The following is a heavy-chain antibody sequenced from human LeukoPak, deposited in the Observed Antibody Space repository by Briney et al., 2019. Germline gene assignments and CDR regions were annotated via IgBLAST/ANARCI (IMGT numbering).Heavy chain of an antibody. CDR3: ARDYVGYSSGWYALEYFQH. J-gene: IGHJ1*01. CDR2: ISSSSSYI. V-gene: IGHV3-21*01. Sequence: GGSLRLSCAASGFTFSSYSMNWVRQAPGKGLEWVSSISSSSSYIYYADSVKGRFTISRDNAKNSLYLQMNSLRAEDTAVYYCARDYVGYSSGWYALEYFQHWGQGTLVTVSS. CDR1: GFTFSSYS. D-gene: IGHD6-19*01.